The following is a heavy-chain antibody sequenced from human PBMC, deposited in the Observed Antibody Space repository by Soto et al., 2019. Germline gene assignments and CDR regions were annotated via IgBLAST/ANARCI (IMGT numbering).Heavy chain of an antibody. CDR1: GFTFSSYG. J-gene: IGHJ4*02. D-gene: IGHD3-10*01. CDR2: IWYDGSNK. CDR3: ARDAPPSAALTY. Sequence: QVQLVESGGGVVQPGRSLRLSCAASGFTFSSYGMHWVRQAPGKGLEWVAVIWYDGSNKYYADSVKGRFTISRDNSKNTLYLQMNSLRAEDTAVYYCARDAPPSAALTYWGQGTLVTVSS. V-gene: IGHV3-33*01.